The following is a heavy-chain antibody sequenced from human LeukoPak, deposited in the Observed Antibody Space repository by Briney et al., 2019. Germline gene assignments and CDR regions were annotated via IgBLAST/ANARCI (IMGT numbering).Heavy chain of an antibody. CDR1: GGTFSSYA. Sequence: SVKVSCKASGGTFSSYAISWVRQAPGQGLEWMGRIIPILGIANYAQKFQGRVTITADESTSTAYMELSSLRSEDTAVYYCARESRLVGDFDYWGQGTLVTVSS. V-gene: IGHV1-69*04. CDR2: IIPILGIA. CDR3: ARESRLVGDFDY. J-gene: IGHJ4*02. D-gene: IGHD6-19*01.